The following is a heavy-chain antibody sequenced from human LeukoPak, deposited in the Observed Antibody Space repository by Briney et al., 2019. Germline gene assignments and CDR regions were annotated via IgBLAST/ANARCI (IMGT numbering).Heavy chain of an antibody. CDR2: ISSSGSTI. J-gene: IGHJ4*02. CDR1: GFTVSSNY. D-gene: IGHD6-19*01. Sequence: PGGSLRLSCAASGFTVSSNYMSWVRQAPGKGLEWVSYISSSGSTIYYADSVKGRFTISRDNAKNSLYLQMNSLRAEDTAVYYCARISSLAVAGINWGQGTLVTVSS. CDR3: ARISSLAVAGIN. V-gene: IGHV3-11*04.